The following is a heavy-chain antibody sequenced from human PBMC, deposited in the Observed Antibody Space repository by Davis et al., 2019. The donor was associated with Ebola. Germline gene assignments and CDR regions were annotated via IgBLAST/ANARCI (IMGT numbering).Heavy chain of an antibody. CDR3: AKAYSTGWYDWYFDL. CDR2: IRYDGSNK. Sequence: PGGSLRLSCAASGFTFSSYGMHWVRQAPGKGLEWVAFIRYDGSNKYYADSVKGRFTISRDNSKNTLYLQMNSLRAEDSAVYYCAKAYSTGWYDWYFDLWGRGTLVIVSS. D-gene: IGHD6-19*01. V-gene: IGHV3-30*02. CDR1: GFTFSSYG. J-gene: IGHJ2*01.